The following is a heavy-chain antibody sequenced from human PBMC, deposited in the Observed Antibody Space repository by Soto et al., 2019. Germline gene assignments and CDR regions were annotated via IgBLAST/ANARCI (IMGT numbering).Heavy chain of an antibody. CDR3: ARDKGRGGSRRTYYYGMDV. J-gene: IGHJ6*02. V-gene: IGHV4-61*01. Sequence: QVQLQESGPGLVKPSETLSLTCTVSGGSVSSGSYYWSWIRQPPGKGLEWIGYIYYSGSTNYNPSLKSRVTISVDTSKNQFSLKLSSATAADTAVYYCARDKGRGGSRRTYYYGMDVWGQGTTVTVSS. D-gene: IGHD2-15*01. CDR2: IYYSGST. CDR1: GGSVSSGSYY.